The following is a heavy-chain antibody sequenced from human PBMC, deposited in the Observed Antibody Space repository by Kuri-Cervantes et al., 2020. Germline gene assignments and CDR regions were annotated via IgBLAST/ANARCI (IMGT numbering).Heavy chain of an antibody. D-gene: IGHD2-2*01. CDR2: IWYDGSNK. J-gene: IGHJ6*02. Sequence: GESLKIPCAASGFTFSSYGMHWVRQAPGKGLEWVAVIWYDGSNKYYADSVKGRFTISRDNSKNTLYLQMNSLRAEDTAVYYCARDAARYCSSTSCYPFPAGDGGMDVWGQGTTVTVSS. CDR3: ARDAARYCSSTSCYPFPAGDGGMDV. V-gene: IGHV3-33*01. CDR1: GFTFSSYG.